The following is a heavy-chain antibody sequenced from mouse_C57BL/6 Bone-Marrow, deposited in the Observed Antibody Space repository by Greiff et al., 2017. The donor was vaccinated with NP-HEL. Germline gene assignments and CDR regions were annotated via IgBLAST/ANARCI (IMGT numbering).Heavy chain of an antibody. CDR1: GYTFTDYE. Sequence: QVQLKESGAELVRPGASVTLSCKASGYTFTDYEMHWVKQTPVHGLEWIGAIDPETGGTAYNQKFKGKAILTADKSSSTAYMELRSLTSEDSAVYYCTREGYDYDAWGQGTTLTVSS. V-gene: IGHV1-15*01. J-gene: IGHJ2*01. D-gene: IGHD2-4*01. CDR3: TREGYDYDA. CDR2: IDPETGGT.